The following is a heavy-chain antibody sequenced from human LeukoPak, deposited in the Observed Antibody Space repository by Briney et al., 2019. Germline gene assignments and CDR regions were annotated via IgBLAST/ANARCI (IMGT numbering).Heavy chain of an antibody. Sequence: GRSLRLSCAASGFTYTKHDMHWVRQAPGKGLEWVAVISYDGSNKKYADSVKGRFTISRDNSKNTLYLQMNSLRAEDTAVYYCARTLIEYSVSSCYFDYWGQGTLVTVSS. D-gene: IGHD6-6*01. CDR1: GFTYTKHD. CDR2: ISYDGSNK. CDR3: ARTLIEYSVSSCYFDY. J-gene: IGHJ4*02. V-gene: IGHV3-30*04.